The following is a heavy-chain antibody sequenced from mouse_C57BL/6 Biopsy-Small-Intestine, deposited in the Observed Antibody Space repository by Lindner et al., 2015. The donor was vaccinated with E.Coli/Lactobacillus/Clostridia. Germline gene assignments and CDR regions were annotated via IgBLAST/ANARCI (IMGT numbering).Heavy chain of an antibody. Sequence: VQLQESGPELVKPGASVKISCKAFGYSFTSYYIHWVKQRPGQGLEWIGWIYPGSGNTKYNEKFKGKATLTADTSSSTACMQLSSLTSEDSAVYYCARGVYFDYWGQGTTLTVSS. CDR1: GYSFTSYY. V-gene: IGHV1-66*01. J-gene: IGHJ2*01. CDR3: ARGVYFDY. CDR2: IYPGSGNT.